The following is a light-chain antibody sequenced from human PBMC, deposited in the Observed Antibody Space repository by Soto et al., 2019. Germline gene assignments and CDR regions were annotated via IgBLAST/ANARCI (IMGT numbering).Light chain of an antibody. CDR2: AAS. Sequence: QMTQTTSSLSASVGDRVTITCRASQSISSYLNWYQQKPGKAPKLLIYAASSLQSGVPSRFSGSGSGTDFTLTISSLQPEDFATYYCQQANSFPLTFGGGTKVDIK. CDR1: QSISSY. V-gene: IGKV1-39*01. CDR3: QQANSFPLT. J-gene: IGKJ4*01.